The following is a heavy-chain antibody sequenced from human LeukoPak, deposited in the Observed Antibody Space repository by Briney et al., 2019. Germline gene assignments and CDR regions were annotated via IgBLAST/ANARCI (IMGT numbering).Heavy chain of an antibody. J-gene: IGHJ5*02. CDR3: ATGDPGFA. CDR2: IYSGGST. CDR1: GFTVSSGY. D-gene: IGHD3-10*01. Sequence: HPGGSLIFSCAASGFTVSSGYMRWVRQAPGKGLEWVSIIYSGGSTYYADSVNGRFTISRDNSKNTVYLQMKSLRAEDTAVYYCATGDPGFAWAQGTLITVSS. V-gene: IGHV3-66*01.